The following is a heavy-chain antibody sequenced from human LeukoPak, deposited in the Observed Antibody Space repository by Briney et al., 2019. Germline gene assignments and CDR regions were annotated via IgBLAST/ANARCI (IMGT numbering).Heavy chain of an antibody. D-gene: IGHD3-10*01. CDR1: GGSISSGGYY. J-gene: IGHJ5*02. V-gene: IGHV4-31*03. CDR3: ASRRARGNWFDP. Sequence: SETLSLTCTVSGGSISSGGYYWSWIRQHPGKGLKWIGYIYYSGSTYYNPSLKSRVTISVDTSKNQFSLKLSSVTAADTAVYYCASRRARGNWFDPWGQGTLVTVSS. CDR2: IYYSGST.